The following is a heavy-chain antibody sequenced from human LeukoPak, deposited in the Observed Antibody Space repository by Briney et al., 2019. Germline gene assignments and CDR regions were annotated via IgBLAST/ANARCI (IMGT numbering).Heavy chain of an antibody. CDR1: GGSISSYF. CDR3: ARHSGTYMDY. D-gene: IGHD1-26*01. V-gene: IGHV4-59*08. J-gene: IGHJ4*02. CDR2: MYYTGST. Sequence: PSETLSLTCSVSGGSISSYFWSWIRQPPGKGLEWIGSMYYTGSTNYNPSLKSRVTISVDTSKNQVSLKLTSVTAADTAVYYCARHSGTYMDYWGQGTLVTVSS.